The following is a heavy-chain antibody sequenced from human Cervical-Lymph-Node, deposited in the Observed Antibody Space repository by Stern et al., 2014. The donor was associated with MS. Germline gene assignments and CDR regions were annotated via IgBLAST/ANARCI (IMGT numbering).Heavy chain of an antibody. CDR2: VSYDGRNK. CDR1: GFIFSSYA. Sequence: QVQLVESGGGVVQPGSSLRLSCQASGFIFSSYAIHWVRQAPGKGLEWVAFVSYDGRNKYFADSVEGRFTISRDNSENTLFLQLNKLRPEDTAVYYCARDRGYEDYPTWVMNHWGHGALVTVSS. CDR3: ARDRGYEDYPTWVMNH. J-gene: IGHJ5*02. D-gene: IGHD2/OR15-2a*01. V-gene: IGHV3-30-3*01.